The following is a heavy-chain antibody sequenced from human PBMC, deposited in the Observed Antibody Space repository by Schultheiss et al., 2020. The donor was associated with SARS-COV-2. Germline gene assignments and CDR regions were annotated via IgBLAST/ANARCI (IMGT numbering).Heavy chain of an antibody. CDR3: ARDGGFPYDFWSGYYLNWFDP. V-gene: IGHV4-39*07. CDR2: INHSGST. Sequence: GSLRLSCTVSGGSISSGGYYWSWIRQPPGKGLEWIGEINHSGSTNYNPSLKSRVTISVDTSKNQFSLKLSSVTAADTAVYYCARDGGFPYDFWSGYYLNWFDPWGQGTLVTVSS. J-gene: IGHJ5*02. D-gene: IGHD3-3*01. CDR1: GGSISSGGYY.